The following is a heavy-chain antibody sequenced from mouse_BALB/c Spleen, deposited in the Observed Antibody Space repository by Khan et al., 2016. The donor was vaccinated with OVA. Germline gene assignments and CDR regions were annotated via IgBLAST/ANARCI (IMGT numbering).Heavy chain of an antibody. V-gene: IGHV1S136*01. Sequence: EVQLQQSGPELVKPGASVKMSCKASGFTFTSYVMHWVKQKPGLGLEWIGYIYPFNADTKYNEKFKGKATLTSDKSSSTAYMELSRLTSEDSAVFYCAPVGKYYVSFAYWGQGTLVTVSA. D-gene: IGHD2-1*01. CDR2: IYPFNADT. CDR1: GFTFTSYV. CDR3: APVGKYYVSFAY. J-gene: IGHJ3*01.